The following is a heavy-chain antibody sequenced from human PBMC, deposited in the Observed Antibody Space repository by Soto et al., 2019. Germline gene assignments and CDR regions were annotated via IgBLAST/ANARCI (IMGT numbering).Heavy chain of an antibody. V-gene: IGHV4-39*01. Sequence: SETLSLTCTVSGGSISSSSYYWGWIRQPPGKGLEWIGSIYYSGSTYYNPSLKSRVTISVDTSKNQFSLKLSSVTAADTAVYYCARIRVTMVRGVITDDTYYYGMDVWGQGTTVTVSS. CDR1: GGSISSSSYY. D-gene: IGHD3-10*01. CDR2: IYYSGST. J-gene: IGHJ6*02. CDR3: ARIRVTMVRGVITDDTYYYGMDV.